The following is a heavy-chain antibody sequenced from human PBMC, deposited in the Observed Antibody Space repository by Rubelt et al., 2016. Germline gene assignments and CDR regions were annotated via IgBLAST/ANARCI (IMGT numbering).Heavy chain of an antibody. CDR3: ARGRRYRMGSSGWYP. V-gene: IGHV4-38-2*02. CDR1: GYSISSGFY. Sequence: QVQLQESGPGLVKPSQTLSLTCSVSGYSISSGFYWGWIRQPPGKGLEWIGEVNHRGSTNYNASLKSRVTISADTSKNQFSLKLSSVTAADTAGYYCARGRRYRMGSSGWYPWGQGTLVTVSS. J-gene: IGHJ5*02. D-gene: IGHD6-19*01. CDR2: VNHRGST.